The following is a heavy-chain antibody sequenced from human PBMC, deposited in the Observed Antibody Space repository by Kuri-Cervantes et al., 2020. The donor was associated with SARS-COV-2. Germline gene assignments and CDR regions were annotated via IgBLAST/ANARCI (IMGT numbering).Heavy chain of an antibody. V-gene: IGHV1-2*02. CDR2: INPNSGDT. CDR1: GYTFTSYD. CDR3: ARDRDYYGSGSWNY. Sequence: ASVKVSCKASGYTFTSYDINWVRQATGQGLEWMGWINPNSGDTNYAQKFQGRVTMTRDTSISTAYMELSRLRSDDTAVYYCARDRDYYGSGSWNYWGQGTLVTVSS. D-gene: IGHD3-10*01. J-gene: IGHJ4*02.